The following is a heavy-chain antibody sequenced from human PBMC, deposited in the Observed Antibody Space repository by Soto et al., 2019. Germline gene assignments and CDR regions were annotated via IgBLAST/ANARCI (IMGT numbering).Heavy chain of an antibody. V-gene: IGHV3-30-3*01. CDR3: ARGTTTSAFSAMDV. CDR1: GFTFSNNA. J-gene: IGHJ6*02. Sequence: QVQLVESGGGVVQPGRSLRLSCAASGFTFSNNAMDWVRQAPGKGLEWVAVISYDGSNKYIAESVKGRFTISRDNSKNTLFLQMNSLRAEDTAVYYFARGTTTSAFSAMDVWGQGTTVNVSS. CDR2: ISYDGSNK. D-gene: IGHD1-1*01.